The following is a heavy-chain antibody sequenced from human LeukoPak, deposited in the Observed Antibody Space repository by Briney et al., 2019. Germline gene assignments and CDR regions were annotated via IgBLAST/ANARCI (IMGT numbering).Heavy chain of an antibody. CDR3: ARWVGANLFDY. CDR2: ISSSSSYI. Sequence: GGSLRLSWAASGFTFSSYSMNWVRQAPAKGLEWVSSISSSSSYIYYADSVKGRFTISRDNAKNSLYLQMNSLRAEDTAVYYCARWVGANLFDYWGQGTLVTVSS. D-gene: IGHD1-26*01. J-gene: IGHJ4*02. CDR1: GFTFSSYS. V-gene: IGHV3-21*01.